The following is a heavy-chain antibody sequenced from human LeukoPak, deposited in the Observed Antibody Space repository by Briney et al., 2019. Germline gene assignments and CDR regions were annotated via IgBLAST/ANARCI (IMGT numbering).Heavy chain of an antibody. J-gene: IGHJ6*04. V-gene: IGHV3-48*01. CDR1: GFTFSSYS. Sequence: GGSPRLSCAASGFTFSSYSMNWVRQAPGKGLEWVSYISSSSSTIYYADSVKGRFTISRDNAKNSLYLQMNSLRAEDTAVYYCAELGITMIGGVWGKGTTVTTSS. CDR2: ISSSSSTI. D-gene: IGHD3-10*02. CDR3: AELGITMIGGV.